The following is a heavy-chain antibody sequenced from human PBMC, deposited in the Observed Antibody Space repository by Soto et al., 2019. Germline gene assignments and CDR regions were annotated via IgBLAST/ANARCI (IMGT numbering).Heavy chain of an antibody. CDR3: ARGDRGAFDL. D-gene: IGHD1-26*01. V-gene: IGHV3-74*01. J-gene: IGHJ3*01. CDR1: GFTFSYYW. Sequence: EVQLVESGGGLVRPGGSLRLSCGASGFTFSYYWMHWVRQAPGKGLVWVSRIHSDGSSTTYADFVKGRFIISRDNARNTVDLQMNSVRVGDTAVYYCARGDRGAFDLWGQGTVVTVSS. CDR2: IHSDGSST.